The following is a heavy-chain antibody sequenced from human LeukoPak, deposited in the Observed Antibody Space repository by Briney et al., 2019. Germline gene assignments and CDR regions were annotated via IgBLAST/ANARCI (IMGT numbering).Heavy chain of an antibody. CDR3: ARQGGAGGRFDY. Sequence: SETLSLTCTVSGGSISSSSYYWGWIRQPPGKGLERIGSIYYSGSTYYNPSLKSRVTISVDTSKNQFSLKLSSVTAADTAVYYCARQGGAGGRFDYWGQGTLVTVSS. D-gene: IGHD3-10*01. CDR2: IYYSGST. J-gene: IGHJ4*02. V-gene: IGHV4-39*01. CDR1: GGSISSSSYY.